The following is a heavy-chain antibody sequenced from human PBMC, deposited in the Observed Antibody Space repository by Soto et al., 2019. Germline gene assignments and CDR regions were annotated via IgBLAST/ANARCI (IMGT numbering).Heavy chain of an antibody. CDR2: IYYSGNT. J-gene: IGHJ5*02. CDR3: ARQVTTVITPWFDP. Sequence: PSETLSLTCTVSGGSVSSSSYYWGWIPQPPGLGLEWIGSIYYSGNTYYNSSPKSRVTISVDTSKNQFSLKLRSVTAADTAVYYCARQVTTVITPWFDPWGQGTLVTVSS. D-gene: IGHD4-17*01. V-gene: IGHV4-39*01. CDR1: GGSVSSSSYY.